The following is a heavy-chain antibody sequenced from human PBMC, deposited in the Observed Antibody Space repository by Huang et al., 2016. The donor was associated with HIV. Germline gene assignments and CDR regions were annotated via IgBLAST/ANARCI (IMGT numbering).Heavy chain of an antibody. CDR2: IIPIFGTA. CDR1: GGTFSSYV. D-gene: IGHD3-22*01. V-gene: IGHV1-69*13. J-gene: IGHJ4*02. CDR3: ARARGYYDSSVSYYFDY. Sequence: QVQLVQSGAEVKKPGSSVKVSCKASGGTFSSYVISWVRQAPGQGLEWMGGIIPIFGTANYAQKFQGRVTITADESTSTAYMELSSLRSEDTAVYYCARARGYYDSSVSYYFDYWGQGTLVTVSS.